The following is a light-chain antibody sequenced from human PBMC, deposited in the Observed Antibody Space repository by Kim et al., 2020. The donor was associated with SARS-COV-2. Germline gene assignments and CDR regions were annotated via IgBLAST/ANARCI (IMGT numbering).Light chain of an antibody. CDR1: SLRSYY. V-gene: IGLV3-19*01. CDR3: NSRESGANHVI. Sequence: SSELTQDPAVSVALGQTVRITCQGDSLRSYYATWYQQKPGQAPVLVIYDKNSRPSWIPARFSASYSGNTAFLTIPGAQAGDDAAYYCNSRESGANHVIFGVGTQLTVL. CDR2: DKN. J-gene: IGLJ2*01.